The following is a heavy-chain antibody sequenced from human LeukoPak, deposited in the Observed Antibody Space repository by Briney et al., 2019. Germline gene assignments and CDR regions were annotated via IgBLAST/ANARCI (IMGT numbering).Heavy chain of an antibody. D-gene: IGHD2-15*01. Sequence: PGGSLRLSCAASGFTFSSYSMNWVRQAPGKGLEWVSAISSSGDSKQYAESVKGRFTISRDNSKNTLYLQMNNLRAEDTAVYYCAKDRRGGFIVVVLENWGQGILVTVSS. V-gene: IGHV3-23*01. CDR2: ISSSGDSK. CDR1: GFTFSSYS. CDR3: AKDRRGGFIVVVLEN. J-gene: IGHJ4*02.